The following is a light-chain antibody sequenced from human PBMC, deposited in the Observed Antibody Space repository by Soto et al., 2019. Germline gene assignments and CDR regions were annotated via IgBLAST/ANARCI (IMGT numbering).Light chain of an antibody. Sequence: GDRVTISCLASQSVSTWLAWYQQKTGKAPKLLIYGAISLQGGVPSRFSGSGSGTDFTLTISSLQLEDFATYYCQQSYSTPLTFGGGTKVDIK. CDR1: QSVSTW. V-gene: IGKV1-39*01. CDR3: QQSYSTPLT. J-gene: IGKJ4*01. CDR2: GAI.